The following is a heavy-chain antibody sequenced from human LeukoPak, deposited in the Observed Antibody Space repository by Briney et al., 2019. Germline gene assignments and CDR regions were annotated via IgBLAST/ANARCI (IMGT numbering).Heavy chain of an antibody. CDR3: ARGQIAARGAEYFQH. D-gene: IGHD6-6*01. CDR2: IYTSGST. CDR1: GGSISSYY. Sequence: PSETLSLTCTVSGGSISSYYWSWIRQPAGKGLEWIGRIYTSGSTNYNPSLKSRVTTSVDTSKNQFSLKLSSVTAADTAVYYCARGQIAARGAEYFQHWGQGTLVTVSS. V-gene: IGHV4-4*07. J-gene: IGHJ1*01.